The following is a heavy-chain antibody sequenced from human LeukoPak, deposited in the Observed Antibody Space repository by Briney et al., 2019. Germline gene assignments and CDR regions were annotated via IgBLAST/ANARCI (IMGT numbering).Heavy chain of an antibody. CDR2: INQDGSEK. CDR3: ADSSGWSHYFDY. J-gene: IGHJ4*02. Sequence: PGGSLRLSCAASGFTFRAYWMRWVRQAPGKGLECVANINQDGSEKHYVDSVKGRFTISRDNAKNSLYLQMNSLRAEDTAVYYCADSSGWSHYFDYWGQGTLVTVSS. CDR1: GFTFRAYW. V-gene: IGHV3-7*03. D-gene: IGHD6-19*01.